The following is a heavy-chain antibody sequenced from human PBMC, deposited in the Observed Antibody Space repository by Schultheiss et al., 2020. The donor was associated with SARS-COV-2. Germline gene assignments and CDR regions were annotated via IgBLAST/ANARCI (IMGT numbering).Heavy chain of an antibody. Sequence: SETLSLTCAVSGYSISSGYYWGWIRQPPGKGLEWIGYIYYSGSTNYNPSLKSRVTISVDTSKNQFSLKLSSVTAADTAVYYCARLRYTAMVYFDYWGQGTLVTVSS. CDR2: IYYSGST. J-gene: IGHJ4*02. CDR1: GYSISSGYY. CDR3: ARLRYTAMVYFDY. V-gene: IGHV4-38-2*01. D-gene: IGHD5-18*01.